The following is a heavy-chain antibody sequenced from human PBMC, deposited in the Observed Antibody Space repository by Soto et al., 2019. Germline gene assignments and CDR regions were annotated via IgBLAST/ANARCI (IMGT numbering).Heavy chain of an antibody. Sequence: GASVKVSCKESGYTFTSYYMHWVRQAPGQGLEWMGIINPSGGSTSYAQKFQGRVTMTRNTSTSTVYMKLSSLRSEDTAVYYCARETRNGMDVWGQGTTVTVSS. CDR1: GYTFTSYY. J-gene: IGHJ6*02. V-gene: IGHV1-46*01. CDR3: ARETRNGMDV. CDR2: INPSGGST.